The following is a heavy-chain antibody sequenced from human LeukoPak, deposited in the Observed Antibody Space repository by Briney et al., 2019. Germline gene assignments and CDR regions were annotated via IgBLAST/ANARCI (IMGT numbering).Heavy chain of an antibody. CDR2: ISSSGSTI. CDR3: ASRPGVTRSKAIDY. V-gene: IGHV3-11*04. J-gene: IGHJ4*02. D-gene: IGHD4-17*01. Sequence: GGSLRLSCAVSGFTVSNNYMNWVRQAPGKGLEWVSYISSSGSTIYYADSVKGRFTISRDNAKNSLYLQMNSLRAEDTAVYYCASRPGVTRSKAIDYWGQGTLVTVSS. CDR1: GFTVSNNY.